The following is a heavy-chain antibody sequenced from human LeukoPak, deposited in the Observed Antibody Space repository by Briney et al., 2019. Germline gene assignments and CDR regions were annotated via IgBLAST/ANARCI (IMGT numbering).Heavy chain of an antibody. Sequence: GGSLRLSCAASGFTFSTDVMSWVRQAPGKGLECVSAISGSGGNTYYADSVKGRFTISRDNSKDMLYLQMNSLRAEDTAVYYCAKVSGRIQIWPQPFGDGMDVWGQGTTVTVSS. CDR3: AKVSGRIQIWPQPFGDGMDV. D-gene: IGHD3-10*01. V-gene: IGHV3-23*01. CDR1: GFTFSTDV. J-gene: IGHJ6*02. CDR2: ISGSGGNT.